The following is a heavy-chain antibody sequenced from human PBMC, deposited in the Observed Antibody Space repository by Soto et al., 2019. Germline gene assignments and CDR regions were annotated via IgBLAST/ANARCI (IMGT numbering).Heavy chain of an antibody. Sequence: SETLSLTCTVSGGSISSYYWSWIRQPPGKGLEWIGYIYYSGSTNYNPSLKSRVTISVDTSKNQFSLKLSSVTAADTAIYYCAGDIRSGSYLFDYWGQGALVTVSS. D-gene: IGHD1-26*01. CDR1: GGSISSYY. CDR2: IYYSGST. V-gene: IGHV4-59*08. J-gene: IGHJ4*02. CDR3: AGDIRSGSYLFDY.